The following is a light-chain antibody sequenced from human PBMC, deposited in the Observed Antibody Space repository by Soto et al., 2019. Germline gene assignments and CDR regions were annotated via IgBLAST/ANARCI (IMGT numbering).Light chain of an antibody. CDR2: FAS. Sequence: IQMTQSPTSLSASVGDRVTITCRASQSVSNYLNWYQQKVGKAPQLLIYFASTLQKGVPSRFSGSGSGTDFTLTISSLQPEDFATYFCQQSYSSPQTFGQGTKVDIK. CDR1: QSVSNY. V-gene: IGKV1-39*01. CDR3: QQSYSSPQT. J-gene: IGKJ1*01.